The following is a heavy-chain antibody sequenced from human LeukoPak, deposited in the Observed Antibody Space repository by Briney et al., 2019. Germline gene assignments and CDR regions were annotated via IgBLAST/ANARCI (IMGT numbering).Heavy chain of an antibody. Sequence: SETLSLTCAVYGGSFSGYYWSWIRQPPGKGLEWIGEINHSGSTNYNPSLKSRVTISVDTSKNQFSLKLSSVTAADTAVYYGARVPFLRYDFWSGYPVYMDVWGKGTTVTVSS. V-gene: IGHV4-34*01. CDR3: ARVPFLRYDFWSGYPVYMDV. D-gene: IGHD3-3*01. CDR1: GGSFSGYY. CDR2: INHSGST. J-gene: IGHJ6*03.